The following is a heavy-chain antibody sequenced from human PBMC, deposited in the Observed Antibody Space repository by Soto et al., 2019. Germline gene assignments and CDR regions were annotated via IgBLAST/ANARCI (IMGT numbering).Heavy chain of an antibody. Sequence: QVQLQESGPGLVKPSETLSLTCTVSGDSINSHSWSWIRQAPGKGLEWIGYIYNSGATNYNPSLKSRVTISADTSKNQFSLRLSSVTAADTAVYYCARDRIVVVMAAFPVYFYHGMDVWGQGTTVTVSS. D-gene: IGHD2-15*01. CDR1: GDSINSHS. CDR2: IYNSGAT. CDR3: ARDRIVVVMAAFPVYFYHGMDV. V-gene: IGHV4-59*11. J-gene: IGHJ6*02.